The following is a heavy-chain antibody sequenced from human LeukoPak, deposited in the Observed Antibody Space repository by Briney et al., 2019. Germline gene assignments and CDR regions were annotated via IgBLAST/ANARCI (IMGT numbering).Heavy chain of an antibody. Sequence: GGSLRLSCSASGFTFSRFAMTWVRQLPGKGLDWVSSISGNGQQTYYADSVKGRFSDSRDNSKNILYLQMDSLRADDSALYYCAKDANYYDSSGYLIPFDYWGQGTLVTVSS. V-gene: IGHV3-23*01. CDR3: AKDANYYDSSGYLIPFDY. CDR2: ISGNGQQT. J-gene: IGHJ4*02. D-gene: IGHD3-22*01. CDR1: GFTFSRFA.